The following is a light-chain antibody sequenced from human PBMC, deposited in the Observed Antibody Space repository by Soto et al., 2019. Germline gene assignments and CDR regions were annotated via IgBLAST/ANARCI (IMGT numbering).Light chain of an antibody. CDR3: QQRSNWPPS. V-gene: IGKV3-11*01. CDR2: DAS. Sequence: EIVLTQSPATLSLSPGERATLSCRASQSVSSYLAWYQQKPGQAPRLLIYDASNRATGIPARFSGSWSGTDFTPTISSLEPEDFAVYYCQQRSNWPPSFGGGNKVEI. J-gene: IGKJ4*01. CDR1: QSVSSY.